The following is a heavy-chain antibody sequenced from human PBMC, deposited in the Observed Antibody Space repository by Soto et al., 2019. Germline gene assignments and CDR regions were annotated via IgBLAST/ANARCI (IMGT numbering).Heavy chain of an antibody. Sequence: QVQLVEYGGGVVQPGRSLRLSCAASGFTFSSYAMHWVRQAPGKGLEWVAVISYDGSNKYYADSVKGRFTISRDNSKNTLYLQMNSLRAEDTAVYYCARDLCSGGSCYANWFDPWGQGTLVTVSS. CDR3: ARDLCSGGSCYANWFDP. V-gene: IGHV3-30-3*01. J-gene: IGHJ5*02. CDR1: GFTFSSYA. CDR2: ISYDGSNK. D-gene: IGHD2-15*01.